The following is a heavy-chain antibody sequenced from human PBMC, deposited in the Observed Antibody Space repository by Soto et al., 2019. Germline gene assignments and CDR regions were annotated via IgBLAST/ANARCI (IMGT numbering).Heavy chain of an antibody. CDR3: ARYCSHTSCYRDTFDD. Sequence: LTCSVSGGSISSSNYYWGWIRQPPGKGLEWIGSIYYSGSTYYNPSLKSRVTISVDTSKNQFSLRLSSVTAADTAVYYCARYCSHTSCYRDTFDDWGQGTLVTVSS. D-gene: IGHD2-2*01. CDR1: GGSISSSNYY. CDR2: IYYSGST. V-gene: IGHV4-39*01. J-gene: IGHJ4*02.